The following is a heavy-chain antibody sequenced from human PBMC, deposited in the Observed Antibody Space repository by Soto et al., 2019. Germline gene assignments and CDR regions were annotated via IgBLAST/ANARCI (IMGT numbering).Heavy chain of an antibody. CDR1: GYPVTAYY. Sequence: QLHLVQSGAVVKKPGASVTVSCSASGYPVTAYYMHWVRQAPGRGLEWMGGINPATGAAKYTQRCVGRATMTRDTSTRTVFMDLAGLTFEDTAVFYCARGGGVGVAGSAAFDMWGQGTLVTVSS. CDR2: INPATGAA. J-gene: IGHJ3*02. D-gene: IGHD3-3*01. V-gene: IGHV1-2*02. CDR3: ARGGGVGVAGSAAFDM.